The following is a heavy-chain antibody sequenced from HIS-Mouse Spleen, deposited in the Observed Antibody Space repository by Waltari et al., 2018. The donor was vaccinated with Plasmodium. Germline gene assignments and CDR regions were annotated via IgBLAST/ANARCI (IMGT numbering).Heavy chain of an antibody. Sequence: QVTLRESGPALVTPTQTLTLTCTFSGFSLSTSAMCVTWIRQPPGKALEWLARIEWDDDKYYSTSLKTRLTISKDTSKNQVVLTMTNMDPVDTATYYCARTTYSSSSAKYYYYGMDVWGQGTTVTVSS. J-gene: IGHJ6*02. CDR1: GFSLSTSAMC. CDR2: IEWDDDK. D-gene: IGHD6-6*01. V-gene: IGHV2-70*15. CDR3: ARTTYSSSSAKYYYYGMDV.